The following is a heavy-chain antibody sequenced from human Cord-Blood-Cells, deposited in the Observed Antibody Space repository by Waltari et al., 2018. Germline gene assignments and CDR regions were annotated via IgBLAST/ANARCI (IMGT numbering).Heavy chain of an antibody. V-gene: IGHV4-38-2*01. J-gene: IGHJ1*01. CDR3: ARKGAAAGTEYFQH. CDR1: GYSISSGYY. Sequence: QVQLQESGPGLVKPSETLSLTCAVSGYSISSGYYWGWIRQPPGKGLEWIGSIYHSGSTYYDPALKSRVTRSVDTSKNQFSLKLSSVTAADTAVYYCARKGAAAGTEYFQHWGQGTLVTVSS. CDR2: IYHSGST. D-gene: IGHD6-13*01.